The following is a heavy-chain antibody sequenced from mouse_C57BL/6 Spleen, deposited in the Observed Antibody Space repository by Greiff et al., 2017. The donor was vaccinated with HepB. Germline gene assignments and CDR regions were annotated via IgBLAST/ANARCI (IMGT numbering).Heavy chain of an antibody. CDR2: INYDGSST. CDR1: GFTFSDYY. V-gene: IGHV5-16*01. Sequence: EVKLVESEGGLVQPGSSMKLSCTASGFTFSDYYMAWVRQVPEKGLEWVANINYDGSSTYYLDSLKSRFIISRDNAKNILYLQMSSLKSEDTATYYCAREPLDGYFDYWGQGTTLTVSS. J-gene: IGHJ2*01. D-gene: IGHD2-3*01. CDR3: AREPLDGYFDY.